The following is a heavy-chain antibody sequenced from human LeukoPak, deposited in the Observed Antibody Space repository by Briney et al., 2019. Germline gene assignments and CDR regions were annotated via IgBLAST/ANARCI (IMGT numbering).Heavy chain of an antibody. J-gene: IGHJ5*02. Sequence: GASVKVSCKASGGTFSSYAISWVRQAPGQGLEWMGRIIPIFGIANYAQKFQGRVTITADKSTSTAYMELNSLRSEDTAVYYCARDQDYDSSGPSWFDPWGQGTLVTVSS. D-gene: IGHD3-22*01. V-gene: IGHV1-69*04. CDR1: GGTFSSYA. CDR2: IIPIFGIA. CDR3: ARDQDYDSSGPSWFDP.